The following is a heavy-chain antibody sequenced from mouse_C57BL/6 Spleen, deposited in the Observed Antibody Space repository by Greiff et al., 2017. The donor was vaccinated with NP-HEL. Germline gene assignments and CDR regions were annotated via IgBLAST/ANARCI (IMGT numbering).Heavy chain of an antibody. D-gene: IGHD1-1*01. CDR1: GYTFTDYY. Sequence: EVQLQQSGPELVKPGASVKISCKASGYTFTDYYMNWVKQSHGKSLEWIGDINPNNGGTSYNQKFKGKATLTVDKSSSTAYMELRSLTSEDSAVYYCARGANYYGSSNWYFDVWGTGTTVTVSS. CDR3: ARGANYYGSSNWYFDV. V-gene: IGHV1-26*01. J-gene: IGHJ1*03. CDR2: INPNNGGT.